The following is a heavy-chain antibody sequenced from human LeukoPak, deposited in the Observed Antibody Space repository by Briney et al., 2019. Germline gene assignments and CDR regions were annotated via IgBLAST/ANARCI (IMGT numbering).Heavy chain of an antibody. Sequence: SETLSLTCTVSGGSISSGGYYWSWIRQHPGKGLEWIGYIYYSGSTYYNPSLKSRVTISVDTSKNQFSLKLSSVTAADTAVYYCARAALRELLTIRYFDYWGQGTLVTVSS. CDR1: GGSISSGGYY. J-gene: IGHJ4*02. D-gene: IGHD1-26*01. V-gene: IGHV4-31*03. CDR3: ARAALRELLTIRYFDY. CDR2: IYYSGST.